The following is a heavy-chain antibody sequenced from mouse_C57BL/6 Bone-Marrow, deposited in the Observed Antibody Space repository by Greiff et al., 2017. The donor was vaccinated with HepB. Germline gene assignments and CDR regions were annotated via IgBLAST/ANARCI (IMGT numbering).Heavy chain of an antibody. D-gene: IGHD1-3*01. J-gene: IGHJ4*01. V-gene: IGHV1-42*01. CDR1: GYSFTGYY. Sequence: EVQLQQSGPELVKPGASVKISCKASGYSFTGYYMNWVKQSPEKSLEWIGEINPSTGGTTYNQKFKAKATLTVDKSSSTAYMQLKSLTSEDSAVYYCARCSSWYAMDYWGQGTSVTVSS. CDR2: INPSTGGT. CDR3: ARCSSWYAMDY.